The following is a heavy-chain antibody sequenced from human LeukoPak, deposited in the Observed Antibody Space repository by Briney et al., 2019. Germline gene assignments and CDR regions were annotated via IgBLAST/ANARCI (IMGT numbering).Heavy chain of an antibody. J-gene: IGHJ4*02. V-gene: IGHV3-23*01. CDR3: AKDGYSYGYFDY. CDR1: GFTFSSYA. D-gene: IGHD5-18*01. Sequence: GGSLRLSCAASGFTFSSYAMSWVRQAPGKGLEWVSAISGSGGSTYYADSVKGRFTISRDNSKNTLYLQMNSLRADDTAVYYCAKDGYSYGYFDYWGQGTLVTVSS. CDR2: ISGSGGST.